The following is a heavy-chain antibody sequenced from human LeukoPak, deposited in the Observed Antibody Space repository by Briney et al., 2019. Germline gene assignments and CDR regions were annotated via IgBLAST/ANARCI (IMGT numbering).Heavy chain of an antibody. V-gene: IGHV3-23*01. CDR3: ARSQPAAISWCDP. J-gene: IGHJ5*02. Sequence: PGGSLRLSCAASGFTFSSYAMSWLSQAPGEGLEWVSAISYNSASIYYADSVKGRFTLSRDNSKHTLHLQRGRLSADETAVYFCARSQPAAISWCDPGGQGTLVGVSS. CDR2: ISYNSASI. D-gene: IGHD2-2*02. CDR1: GFTFSSYA.